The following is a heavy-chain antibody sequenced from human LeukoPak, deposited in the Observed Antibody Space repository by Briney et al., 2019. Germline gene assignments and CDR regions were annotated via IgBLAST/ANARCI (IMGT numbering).Heavy chain of an antibody. CDR3: ARERTDYFDY. Sequence: GGSLRLSCAASGFTVSTNYMTWVRQAPGKGLEWVSVIYSGGATYYADSVKGRFTISRDNSKNTLYLQMNSLRAEDTAVYYCARERTDYFDYWGQGTLVTVSS. V-gene: IGHV3-53*01. CDR2: IYSGGAT. CDR1: GFTVSTNY. J-gene: IGHJ4*02.